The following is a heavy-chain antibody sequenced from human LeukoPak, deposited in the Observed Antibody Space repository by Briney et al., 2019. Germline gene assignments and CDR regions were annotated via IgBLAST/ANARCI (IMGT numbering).Heavy chain of an antibody. V-gene: IGHV3-23*01. D-gene: IGHD5-12*01. CDR2: IGSDYDR. Sequence: PGGSLRLSCTASGFAFSSYAMAWVRQAPGKGLEGVAAIGSDYDRVHEDSVKGRFTISRVNSKSTLYLQMDNLRAEDTAVYFCAKSAGVATIYFDSWGQGALVTVSS. CDR1: GFAFSSYA. CDR3: AKSAGVATIYFDS. J-gene: IGHJ4*02.